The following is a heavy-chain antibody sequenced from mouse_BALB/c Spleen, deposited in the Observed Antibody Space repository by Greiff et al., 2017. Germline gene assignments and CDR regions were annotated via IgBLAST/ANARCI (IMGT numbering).Heavy chain of an antibody. CDR2: ISYDGSN. D-gene: IGHD2-14*01. V-gene: IGHV3-6*02. CDR1: GYSITSGYY. CDR3: ARGEYYRYDDY. Sequence: ESGPGLVKPSQSLSLTCSVTGYSITSGYYWNWIRQFPGNKLEWMGYISYDGSNNYNPSLKNRISITRDTSKNQFFLKLNSVTTEDTATYYCARGEYYRYDDYWGQGTTLTVSS. J-gene: IGHJ2*01.